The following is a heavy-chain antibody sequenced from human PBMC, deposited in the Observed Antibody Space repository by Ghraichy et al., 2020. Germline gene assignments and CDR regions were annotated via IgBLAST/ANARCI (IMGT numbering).Heavy chain of an antibody. V-gene: IGHV3-33*01. CDR1: GFTFSENG. CDR3: ARDKGAGGTTSMDV. CDR2: IWYDGRNK. D-gene: IGHD6-13*01. J-gene: IGHJ6*02. Sequence: GGSLRLSCAASGFTFSENGMHWARQAPGKWLEWVANIWYDGRNKYYAESVKDRFNISRDNSKNTMSLKMNSLRVEDTAVYYCARDKGAGGTTSMDVWGQGTTVIVSS.